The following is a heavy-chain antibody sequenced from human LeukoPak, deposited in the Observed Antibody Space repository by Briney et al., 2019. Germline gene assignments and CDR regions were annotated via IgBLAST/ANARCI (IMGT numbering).Heavy chain of an antibody. Sequence: GGSLRLSCAASGFTFSSYWMSWVRQAPGKGLEWVASIKPDGSEKYYLDSVKGRFTISRDNARDSLYLQMNSLRDDDTSVYFCARDASALSWGRGTLVTVSS. CDR1: GFTFSSYW. CDR2: IKPDGSEK. D-gene: IGHD6-19*01. V-gene: IGHV3-7*01. CDR3: ARDASALS. J-gene: IGHJ5*02.